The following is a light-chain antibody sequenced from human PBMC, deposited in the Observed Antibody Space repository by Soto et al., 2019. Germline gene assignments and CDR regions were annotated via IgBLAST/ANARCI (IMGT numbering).Light chain of an antibody. Sequence: QAVVTQPPSVSGAPGQRVTISCTGSASNLGSGYDVHWYKLVPGTAPKLLIYGYYNRPSGIPDRLSGSKSGTSASLAITGLQAEDEGDYYCQSFDSSLTVIFGGGTKLTVL. V-gene: IGLV1-40*01. CDR2: GYY. J-gene: IGLJ2*01. CDR3: QSFDSSLTVI. CDR1: ASNLGSGYD.